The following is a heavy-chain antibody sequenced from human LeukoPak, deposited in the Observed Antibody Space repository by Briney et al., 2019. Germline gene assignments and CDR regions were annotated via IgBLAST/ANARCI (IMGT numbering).Heavy chain of an antibody. V-gene: IGHV1-18*01. D-gene: IGHD4-17*01. CDR2: ISAYNGNT. J-gene: IGHJ5*02. CDR1: GYTFTSYG. CDR3: ARDRHDYGDYVPNWFDP. Sequence: GSVKVSCKASGYTFTSYGISWVRQAAGQGGEWMGWISAYNGNTNYAQKLQGRVTMTTDTSTSTAYMELRSLRSDDTAVYYCARDRHDYGDYVPNWFDPWGQGTLVTVSS.